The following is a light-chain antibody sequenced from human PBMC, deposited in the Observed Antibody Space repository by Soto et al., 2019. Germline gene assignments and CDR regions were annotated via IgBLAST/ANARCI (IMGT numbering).Light chain of an antibody. Sequence: DIQMIQSPSSLSASVGDRVTVTCRTSQNIYNYLNWYQQRPGKAPKLLIYAATSVQSGVPSRFSGSGSGTDFTLTISSLHPEDFATYYCQQTHSTPVTFGQGTRLDVK. CDR1: QNIYNY. CDR3: QQTHSTPVT. J-gene: IGKJ5*01. CDR2: AAT. V-gene: IGKV1-39*01.